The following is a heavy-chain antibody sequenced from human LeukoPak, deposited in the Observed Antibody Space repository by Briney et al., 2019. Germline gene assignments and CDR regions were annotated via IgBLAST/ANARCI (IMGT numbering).Heavy chain of an antibody. CDR2: ISSSSSYM. CDR1: GFTFSSYA. J-gene: IGHJ4*02. D-gene: IGHD6-13*01. CDR3: ARGGYTSSWYHDS. Sequence: GGSLRLSCAASGFTFSSYAMSWVRQAPGKGLEWVSYISSSSSYMYYADSVKGRFTISRDNAKNSLYMQVNSLRAEDTAVYYCARGGYTSSWYHDSWGQGTLVTVSS. V-gene: IGHV3-21*01.